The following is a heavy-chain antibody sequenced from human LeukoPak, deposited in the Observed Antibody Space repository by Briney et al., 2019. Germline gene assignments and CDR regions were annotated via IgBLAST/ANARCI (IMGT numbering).Heavy chain of an antibody. CDR1: GFTFSSYA. J-gene: IGHJ4*02. CDR2: ISYDGSNK. Sequence: GGSLRLSCAASGFTFSSYAMHWVRQAPGKGLEWVAVISYDGSNKYYADSVKGRFTISRGDSENTVYLQMNSLRAEDTAVYYCARRALEYSSNWYGDSWGQGTLVTVSS. CDR3: ARRALEYSSNWYGDS. D-gene: IGHD6-13*01. V-gene: IGHV3-30-3*01.